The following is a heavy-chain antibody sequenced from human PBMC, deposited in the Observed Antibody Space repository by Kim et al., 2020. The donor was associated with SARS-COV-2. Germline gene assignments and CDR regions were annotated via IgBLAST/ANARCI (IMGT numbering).Heavy chain of an antibody. D-gene: IGHD1-26*01. CDR3: ARGEKVFDP. V-gene: IGHV1-18*01. J-gene: IGHJ5*02. Sequence: GKTSYEQKCQGRLPMTTDTSTSTAYMELGSLRSEDTAVYYCARGEKVFDPWGRGTLVTVSS. CDR2: GKT.